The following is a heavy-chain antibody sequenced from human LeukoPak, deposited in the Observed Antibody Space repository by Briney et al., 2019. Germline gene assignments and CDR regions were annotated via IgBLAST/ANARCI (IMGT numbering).Heavy chain of an antibody. CDR1: GGSISSYY. CDR2: IYYSGST. Sequence: SETLSLTCTVSGGSISSYYLSWIRQPPGKGLEWIGYIYYSGSTNYNPSLKSRVTISVDTSKNQFSLKLSSVTAADTAVYYCARDSGYYYDSSGPMFDYWGQGTLVTVSS. V-gene: IGHV4-59*01. CDR3: ARDSGYYYDSSGPMFDY. J-gene: IGHJ4*02. D-gene: IGHD3-22*01.